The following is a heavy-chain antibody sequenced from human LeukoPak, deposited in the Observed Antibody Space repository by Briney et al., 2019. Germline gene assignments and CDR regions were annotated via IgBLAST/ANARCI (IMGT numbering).Heavy chain of an antibody. D-gene: IGHD1-26*01. V-gene: IGHV1-69*15. CDR3: ARKLRLGGNWFDP. Sequence: SVKVSCKTSGGTFACYAITCVRQAPGQGLEWMGKIIPISGTTNYAQKFQGRVTFTADESTSTAYMELSSLRSEDTALYYCARKLRLGGNWFDPWGQGTLVTVSS. J-gene: IGHJ5*02. CDR2: IIPISGTT. CDR1: GGTFACYA.